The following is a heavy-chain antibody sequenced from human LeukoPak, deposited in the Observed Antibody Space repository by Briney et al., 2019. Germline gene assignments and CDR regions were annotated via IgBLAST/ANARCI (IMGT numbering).Heavy chain of an antibody. D-gene: IGHD6-19*01. CDR2: IYYSGST. V-gene: IGHV4-39*07. J-gene: IGHJ3*02. CDR1: GGSMTSSSDY. Sequence: SETLSLTCSVSGGSMTSSSDYWGWIRQPPGKGLEWIGSIYYSGSTYYNPSLKSRVTISVDTSKNQFSLKLNSVTAADTAVYYCARDSSAWFRINDAFDIWGQGTMVTVSS. CDR3: ARDSSAWFRINDAFDI.